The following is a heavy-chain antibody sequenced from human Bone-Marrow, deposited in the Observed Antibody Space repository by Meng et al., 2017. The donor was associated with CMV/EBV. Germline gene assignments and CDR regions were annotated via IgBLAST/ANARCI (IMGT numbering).Heavy chain of an antibody. J-gene: IGHJ6*01. CDR2: ISSSYAV. Sequence: GGSLRLSCAASGFRFSDYYMTWIRQAPGKGLEWVSYISSSYAVDYADSLKGRFTISRDNAKNSLYLQMNSLRAEDTAVYYCARVLLDVRGWYYQGMDVWGQWTTVTVSS. CDR3: ARVLLDVRGWYYQGMDV. V-gene: IGHV3-69-1*01. D-gene: IGHD6-19*01. CDR1: GFRFSDYY.